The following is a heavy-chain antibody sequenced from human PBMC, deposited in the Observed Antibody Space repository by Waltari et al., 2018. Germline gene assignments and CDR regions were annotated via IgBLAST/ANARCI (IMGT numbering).Heavy chain of an antibody. V-gene: IGHV3-30*02. J-gene: IGHJ4*02. CDR1: GFTFSSYG. Sequence: VQLVESGGGLVQPGRSLRLSCAASGFTFSSYGMHWVRQAPGKGREWVAFIRYDGSNKYYADSVKGRFTISRDNSKNTLYLQMNSLRAEDTAVYYCAKDGLRWDSSGYYQGDFDYWGQGTLVTVSS. CDR2: IRYDGSNK. D-gene: IGHD3-22*01. CDR3: AKDGLRWDSSGYYQGDFDY.